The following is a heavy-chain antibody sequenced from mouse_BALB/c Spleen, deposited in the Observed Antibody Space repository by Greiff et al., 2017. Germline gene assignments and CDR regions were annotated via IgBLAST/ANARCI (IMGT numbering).Heavy chain of an antibody. D-gene: IGHD2-1*01. Sequence: QVQLQQSGAELVKPGASVKLSCKASGYTFTSYWMHWVKQRPGQGLEWIGEINPSNGRTNYNEKFKSKATLTVDKSSSTAYMQLSSLTSEDSAVYYCARGDGNYTLYYFDYWGQGTTLTVSS. J-gene: IGHJ2*01. CDR1: GYTFTSYW. CDR2: INPSNGRT. CDR3: ARGDGNYTLYYFDY. V-gene: IGHV1S81*02.